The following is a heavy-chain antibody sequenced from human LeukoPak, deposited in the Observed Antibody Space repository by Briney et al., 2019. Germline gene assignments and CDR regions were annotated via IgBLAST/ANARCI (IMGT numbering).Heavy chain of an antibody. CDR3: ARNQQLGGHSYYYYGMDV. CDR2: ISGGGVTT. D-gene: IGHD3-16*01. CDR1: GVTLSSYA. V-gene: IGHV3-23*01. J-gene: IGHJ6*02. Sequence: GGSLRLSCEASGVTLSSYALAWARQAPGKGLEWVSGISGGGVTTYYADSVKGRFTISRDNSKNTLYLQMNSLRADDTAIYYCARNQQLGGHSYYYYGMDVWGQGTTVTVSS.